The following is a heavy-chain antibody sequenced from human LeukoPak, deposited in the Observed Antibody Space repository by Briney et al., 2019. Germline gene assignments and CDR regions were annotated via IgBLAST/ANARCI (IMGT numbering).Heavy chain of an antibody. CDR1: GGSISSRNYY. CDR2: IYYSGST. V-gene: IGHV4-39*07. J-gene: IGHJ4*02. D-gene: IGHD4-17*01. CDR3: ARDGDTVTLEYHFDY. Sequence: KPSETLSLTCTVSGGSISSRNYYWGWIRQPPGKGLEWIGSIYYSGSTYYNPSLKSRVTISVDTSKNQFSLKLSSVTAADTAVYYCARDGDTVTLEYHFDYWGQGTLVTVSS.